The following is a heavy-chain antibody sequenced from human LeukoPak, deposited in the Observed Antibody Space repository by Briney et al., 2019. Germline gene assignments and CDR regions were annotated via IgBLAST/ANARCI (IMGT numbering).Heavy chain of an antibody. D-gene: IGHD1-1*01. J-gene: IGHJ4*02. CDR3: VKDRPDWTFDY. Sequence: GGSLRLSCAASGFTFSSYGIHWLRQAPGKGLEWVTFIGYDGSKKYYADSVKGRFTISRDNSKNTLYLQMNSLRAEDTAVYYCVKDRPDWTFDYWGQGTLVTVSS. CDR1: GFTFSSYG. V-gene: IGHV3-30*02. CDR2: IGYDGSKK.